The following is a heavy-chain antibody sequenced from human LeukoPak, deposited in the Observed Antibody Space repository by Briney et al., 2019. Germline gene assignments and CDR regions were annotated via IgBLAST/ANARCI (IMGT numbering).Heavy chain of an antibody. Sequence: SETLSLTCTVSGGSISSYYWSWIRQPPGKGLEWIGYIYYSGSTNYNPSLKSRVTISVDTSKNQFSLKLSSVTAAGTAVYYCARVGGYSYGFRVFDYWGQGTLVTVSS. CDR3: ARVGGYSYGFRVFDY. D-gene: IGHD5-18*01. CDR2: IYYSGST. CDR1: GGSISSYY. J-gene: IGHJ4*02. V-gene: IGHV4-59*01.